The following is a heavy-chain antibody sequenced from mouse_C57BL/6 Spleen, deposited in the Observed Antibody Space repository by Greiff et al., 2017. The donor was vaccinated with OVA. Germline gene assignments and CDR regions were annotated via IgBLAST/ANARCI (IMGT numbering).Heavy chain of an antibody. D-gene: IGHD2-5*01. V-gene: IGHV5-9-1*02. CDR3: TRDRDYLSKKDAMDY. CDR1: GFTFSSYA. CDR2: ISSGGDYI. J-gene: IGHJ4*01. Sequence: EVKLVESGEGLVKPGGSLKLSCAASGFTFSSYAMSWVRQTPEKRLEWVAYISSGGDYIYYADTVKGRFTISRDNARNTLYLQMSSLKSEDTAMYYCTRDRDYLSKKDAMDYWGQGTSVTVSS.